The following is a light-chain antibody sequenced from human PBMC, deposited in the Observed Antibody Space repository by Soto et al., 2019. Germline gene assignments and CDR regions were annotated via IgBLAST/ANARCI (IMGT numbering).Light chain of an antibody. V-gene: IGLV2-14*01. J-gene: IGLJ2*01. Sequence: QSALTQPASVSGYPGQSITVSCTGTSSDVGAYNYVSWYQQHPGKAPKLMIYDVSKRPSGVSNRFSGSKSGNTASLTISGLQAEDEADYYCSSYTSISIVVFGGGTKLTVL. CDR2: DVS. CDR3: SSYTSISIVV. CDR1: SSDVGAYNY.